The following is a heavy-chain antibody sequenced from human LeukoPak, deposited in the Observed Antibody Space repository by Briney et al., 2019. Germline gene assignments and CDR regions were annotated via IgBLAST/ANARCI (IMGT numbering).Heavy chain of an antibody. D-gene: IGHD3-3*02. CDR2: IIPIFGTA. CDR3: ARDIRWGPPRIDY. CDR1: GGTFSSYA. V-gene: IGHV1-69*06. Sequence: ASVKVSCKASGGTFSSYAISWVRQAPGQGLEWMGGIIPIFGTANYAQKFQGRVTITADKSTSTAYMELRSLRSDDTAVYYCARDIRWGPPRIDYWGQGTLVTVSS. J-gene: IGHJ4*02.